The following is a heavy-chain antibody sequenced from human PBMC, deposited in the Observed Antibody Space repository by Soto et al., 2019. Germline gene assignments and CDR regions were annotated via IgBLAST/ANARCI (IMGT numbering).Heavy chain of an antibody. V-gene: IGHV1-2*04. CDR3: ARGEVCMGAFDI. J-gene: IGHJ3*02. CDR1: GYTFTGYD. CDR2: INPNSGGT. Sequence: ASVKVFCKTSGYTFTGYDMHWVRQAPGQGLEWRGWINPNSGGTNYAQKFQGWVTMTRDTSISTAYMELSRLRSDDTAVYYCARGEVCMGAFDIWGQGTMDTVSS.